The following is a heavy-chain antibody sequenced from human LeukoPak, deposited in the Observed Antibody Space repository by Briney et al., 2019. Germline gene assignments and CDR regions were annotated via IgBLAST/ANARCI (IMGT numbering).Heavy chain of an antibody. J-gene: IGHJ4*02. CDR3: ASSSSSSGWYVYYFDY. V-gene: IGHV1-69*04. CDR1: GGTFSSYA. Sequence: SVKVSCKASGGTFSSYAISWVRQAPGQGLEWMGRIIPILGIANYAQEFQGRVTITADKSTSTAYMELSSLRSEDTAVYYCASSSSSSGWYVYYFDYWGQGTLVTVSS. CDR2: IIPILGIA. D-gene: IGHD6-19*01.